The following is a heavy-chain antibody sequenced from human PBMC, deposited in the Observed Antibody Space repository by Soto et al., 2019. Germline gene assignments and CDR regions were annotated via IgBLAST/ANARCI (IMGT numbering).Heavy chain of an antibody. CDR3: AKKGSWDLTQDSYYYMDV. CDR2: INPGDSDT. J-gene: IGHJ6*03. D-gene: IGHD1-26*01. V-gene: IGHV5-51*01. Sequence: PGESLKISCEGSGFSFSKYKIGWVRQMPGKGLEWMGIINPGDSDTRYSPSFQGQVTISADKSISTAYPQWSTLKASDTATYYCAKKGSWDLTQDSYYYMDVWGKGTTVTVSS. CDR1: GFSFSKYK.